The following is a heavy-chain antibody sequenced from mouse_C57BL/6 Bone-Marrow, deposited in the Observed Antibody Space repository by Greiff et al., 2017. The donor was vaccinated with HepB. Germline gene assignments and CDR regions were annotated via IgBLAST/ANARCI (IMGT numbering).Heavy chain of an antibody. Sequence: VKLQQPGAELVRPGSSVKLSCKASGYTFTSYWMHWVKQRPIQGLEWIGNIDPSDSETHYNQKFKDKATLTVDKSSSTAYMQLSSRTSEDSAFYYCARGAQATSWFAYWGQGTLVTVSA. CDR1: GYTFTSYW. D-gene: IGHD3-2*02. CDR2: IDPSDSET. CDR3: ARGAQATSWFAY. J-gene: IGHJ3*01. V-gene: IGHV1-52*01.